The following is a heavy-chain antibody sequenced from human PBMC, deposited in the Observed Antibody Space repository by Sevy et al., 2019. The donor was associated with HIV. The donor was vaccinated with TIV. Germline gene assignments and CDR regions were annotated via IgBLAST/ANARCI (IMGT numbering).Heavy chain of an antibody. CDR1: GGSFSGYY. CDR2: IKHSGST. Sequence: SETLSLTCAVYGGSFSGYYWNWIRQPPGKGLEWIGEIKHSGSTDYNPSLKSRVTISVDTYKNQFSLKLRSVTAADTAVYYCARVTMDRDGYNYMDYWGQGTLVTVSS. V-gene: IGHV4-34*01. CDR3: ARVTMDRDGYNYMDY. J-gene: IGHJ4*02. D-gene: IGHD5-12*01.